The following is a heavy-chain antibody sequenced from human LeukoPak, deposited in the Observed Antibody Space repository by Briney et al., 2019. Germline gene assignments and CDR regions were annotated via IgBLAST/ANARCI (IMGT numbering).Heavy chain of an antibody. J-gene: IGHJ4*02. CDR1: GYSITSGYN. V-gene: IGHV4-38-2*02. CDR3: VRYCSSTTCYTRAVDY. Sequence: PSETLSLTCTVSGYSITSGYNWAWIRQPPGEVLEWIGSIYHSGSAYYNPSLTRRVTISVDTSKNQFSLKLSSVTAADTAVYYCVRYCSSTTCYTRAVDYWGQGTLVTVYS. CDR2: IYHSGSA. D-gene: IGHD2-2*02.